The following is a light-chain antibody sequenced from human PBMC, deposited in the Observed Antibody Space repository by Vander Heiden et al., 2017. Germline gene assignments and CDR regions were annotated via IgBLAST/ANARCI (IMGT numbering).Light chain of an antibody. V-gene: IGKV1-39*01. CDR3: LQTYSTRWT. CDR1: QSISLY. Sequence: DIQMTQSPSSLSASIGDRVTITCRASQSISLYLSWFQQKPGKAPELLIYAASTLQSGVPSRFSGSGSGTDFTLTINNLQPEDFATYFCLQTYSTRWTFGQGTKVEIK. J-gene: IGKJ1*01. CDR2: AAS.